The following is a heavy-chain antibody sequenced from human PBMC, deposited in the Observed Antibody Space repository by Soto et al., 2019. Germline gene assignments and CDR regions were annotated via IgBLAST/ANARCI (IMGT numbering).Heavy chain of an antibody. CDR3: AHAGDYDLLSFDH. J-gene: IGHJ4*02. Sequence: QITLKESGPPLVRPAQTLTLTCAFSGFSLTTTSMGVAWIRQPPGKTLEWLALIYWDDDHRYSPSLKDRLTISKDTSRARVVLTISNTNPEDTGTYFCAHAGDYDLLSFDHWGPGTLVTVSS. D-gene: IGHD4-17*01. CDR1: GFSLTTTSMG. CDR2: IYWDDDH. V-gene: IGHV2-5*02.